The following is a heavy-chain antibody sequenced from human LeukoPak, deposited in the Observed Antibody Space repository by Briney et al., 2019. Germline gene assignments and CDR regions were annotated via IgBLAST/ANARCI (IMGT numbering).Heavy chain of an antibody. V-gene: IGHV3-30*04. Sequence: GRSLRLSCAASGFTFSSYAMHWVRQAPGKGLEWVAVISYDGSNKYYADSVKGRFTISRDNSKNKLYLQMNSLRAEDTAVYYCARTGYSSGWYGDYFDYWGQGTLVTVSS. CDR2: ISYDGSNK. CDR3: ARTGYSSGWYGDYFDY. D-gene: IGHD6-19*01. CDR1: GFTFSSYA. J-gene: IGHJ4*02.